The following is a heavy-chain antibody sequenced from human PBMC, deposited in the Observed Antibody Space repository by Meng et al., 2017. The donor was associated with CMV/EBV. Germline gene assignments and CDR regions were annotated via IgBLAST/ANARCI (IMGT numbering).Heavy chain of an antibody. CDR3: VKTGYCTRTSCPGNWFDT. D-gene: IGHD2-2*01. CDR1: GYSLNSGYY. CDR2: IYRGGTT. V-gene: IGHV4-38-2*02. J-gene: IGHJ5*02. Sequence: GSLRLSCSVSGYSLNSGYYWGWIRQPPGKGLEWIGNIYRGGTTYYDPSLESRVTMSVDTSRNQFSLKLRSVTAADTAVYYCVKTGYCTRTSCPGNWFDTWGQGTLVTVSS.